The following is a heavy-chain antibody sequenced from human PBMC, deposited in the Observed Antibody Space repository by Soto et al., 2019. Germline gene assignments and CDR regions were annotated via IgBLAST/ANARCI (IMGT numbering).Heavy chain of an antibody. D-gene: IGHD2-2*01. J-gene: IGHJ4*02. CDR1: GFTFSNYG. CDR3: AKDGAPRYCGRSTCHPAGAY. CDR2: TSFDGSHK. Sequence: QVLLVESGGGVVQPGRSLRLSCAGSGFTFSNYGLHWVRQAPGKGLEWVSFTSFDGSHKYYADSVKGRFTISRDNSNNMLYLQMASLRAEGTAVYYCAKDGAPRYCGRSTCHPAGAYWGQGTLVTVSS. V-gene: IGHV3-30*18.